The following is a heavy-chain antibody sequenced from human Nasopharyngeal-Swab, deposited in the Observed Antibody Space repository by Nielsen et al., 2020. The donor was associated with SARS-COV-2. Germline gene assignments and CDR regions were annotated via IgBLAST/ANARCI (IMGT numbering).Heavy chain of an antibody. Sequence: ASVKVSCKASGYTFTSYAMNWVRQAPGQGLEWMGWINTNTGNPTYAQGFTGRFVFSLDTSVSTAYLQISSLKAEDTAVYHCASLQLQWELNPYYAFDIWGQGTMVTVSS. D-gene: IGHD1-26*01. CDR1: GYTFTSYA. J-gene: IGHJ3*02. CDR3: ASLQLQWELNPYYAFDI. CDR2: INTNTGNP. V-gene: IGHV7-4-1*02.